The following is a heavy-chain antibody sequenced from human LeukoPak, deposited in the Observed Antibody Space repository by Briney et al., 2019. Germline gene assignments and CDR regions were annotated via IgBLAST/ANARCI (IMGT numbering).Heavy chain of an antibody. CDR1: GFTFNSYA. V-gene: IGHV3-23*01. CDR3: AKDRRIAPNYFVY. Sequence: GGSLRLSCAASGFTFNSYAISWVRQAPGKGLEWVSAISGSGGNTYYADSVKGRFTISRDNSKNTLYLQMNSLRAEDTAVYYCAKDRRIAPNYFVYWGQGTLVTVSS. D-gene: IGHD6-6*01. J-gene: IGHJ4*02. CDR2: ISGSGGNT.